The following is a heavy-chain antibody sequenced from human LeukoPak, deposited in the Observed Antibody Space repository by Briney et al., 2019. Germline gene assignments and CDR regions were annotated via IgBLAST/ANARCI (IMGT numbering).Heavy chain of an antibody. D-gene: IGHD4-23*01. CDR3: TGDVMVGTGIALDV. J-gene: IGHJ3*01. CDR1: GYIFTNYD. Sequence: ASVKVSCKASGYIFTNYDIYWVRQAPGQRLEWMGWIIVGKGNTRYSQKFQGRVIITSDTSASTAYMELSSLRSEDTAVYYCTGDVMVGTGIALDVWGQGTMVAVSS. V-gene: IGHV1-3*01. CDR2: IIVGKGNT.